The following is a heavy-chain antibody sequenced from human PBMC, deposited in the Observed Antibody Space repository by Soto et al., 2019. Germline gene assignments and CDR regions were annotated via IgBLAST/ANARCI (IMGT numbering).Heavy chain of an antibody. CDR3: AGSYMLYYYYMDV. V-gene: IGHV3-66*01. CDR2: IYSGGST. J-gene: IGHJ6*03. Sequence: GGSLRLSCAASGFTVSSNYMSWVRQAPGKGLEWVSVIYSGGSTYYADSVKGRFTISRGNSKNTLYLQMNSLRAEDTAVYYCAGSYMLYYYYMDVWGKGTTVTVSS. CDR1: GFTVSSNY. D-gene: IGHD2-8*01.